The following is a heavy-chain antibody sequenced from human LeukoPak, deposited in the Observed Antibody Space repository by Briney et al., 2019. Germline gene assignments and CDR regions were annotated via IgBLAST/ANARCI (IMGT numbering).Heavy chain of an antibody. D-gene: IGHD2/OR15-2a*01. CDR2: IKQDGTEK. CDR1: GFSFSSYW. Sequence: QPGGSLRLSCTASGFSFSSYWMSGVRQTPGKGLEWVASIKQDGTEKYYVDSVKGRFTISKDNSKNSLYLQMNTLRAEDTAVYYCAREDHSTYAYWGQGTLVTVSS. CDR3: AREDHSTYAY. V-gene: IGHV3-7*01. J-gene: IGHJ4*02.